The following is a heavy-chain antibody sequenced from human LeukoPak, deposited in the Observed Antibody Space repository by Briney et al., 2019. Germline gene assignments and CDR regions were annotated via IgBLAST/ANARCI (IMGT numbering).Heavy chain of an antibody. CDR1: GGSISSSSYY. D-gene: IGHD7-27*01. CDR3: ARDLGPGFDY. J-gene: IGHJ4*02. Sequence: PSETLSLTCTVSGGSISSSSYYWGWIRQPPGKGLEWIGSIYYSGSTYYNPSLKSRVTISVDTSKNQFSLKLSSVTAADTAVYYCARDLGPGFDYWGQGTLVTVSS. V-gene: IGHV4-39*07. CDR2: IYYSGST.